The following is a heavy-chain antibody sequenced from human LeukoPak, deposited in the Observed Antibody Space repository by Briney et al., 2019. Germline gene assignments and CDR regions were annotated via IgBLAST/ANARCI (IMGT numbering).Heavy chain of an antibody. CDR2: IYYSGST. V-gene: IGHV4-31*03. CDR3: ARSPRGYYGSGPYSWFDP. Sequence: SQTLSLTCTVSGGSISSGGYYWSWIRQHPGKGLEWIGYIYYSGSTYYNPSLKSRVTISVDTSKNQFSLKLSSVTAADTAVYYCARSPRGYYGSGPYSWFDPWGQGTLVTVSS. CDR1: GGSISSGGYY. J-gene: IGHJ5*02. D-gene: IGHD3-10*01.